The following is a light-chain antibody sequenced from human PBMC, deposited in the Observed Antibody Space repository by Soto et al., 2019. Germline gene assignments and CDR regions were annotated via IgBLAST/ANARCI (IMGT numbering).Light chain of an antibody. CDR3: QSHDTSLRGYV. CDR1: SSNIGAGYD. V-gene: IGLV1-40*01. Sequence: QSVLTQPPSVSGAPGQRVTISCTGSSSNIGAGYDVHWYQQLPGTAPKLLIYGNTNRPSGVPDRFSGSKSGTSASLAITGLQAEDEADYYCQSHDTSLRGYVFGTGTKLTV. CDR2: GNT. J-gene: IGLJ1*01.